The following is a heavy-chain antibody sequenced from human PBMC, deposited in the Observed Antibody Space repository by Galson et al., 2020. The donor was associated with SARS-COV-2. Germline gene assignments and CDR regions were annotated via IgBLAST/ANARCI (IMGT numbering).Heavy chain of an antibody. Sequence: GGSLRLSCAASGFTFSSYDMNWVRQAPGKGLEWVSYISSSGSTIYYADSVKGRFTISRDNVKNSLYLQMNSLRAEDTAVYYCARVSSSFDYWGQGTLVTVSS. CDR2: ISSSGSTI. J-gene: IGHJ4*02. V-gene: IGHV3-48*03. CDR1: GFTFSSYD. D-gene: IGHD6-6*01. CDR3: ARVSSSFDY.